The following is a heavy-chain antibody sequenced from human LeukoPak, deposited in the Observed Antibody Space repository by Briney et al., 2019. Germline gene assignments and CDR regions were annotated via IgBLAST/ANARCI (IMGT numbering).Heavy chain of an antibody. Sequence: PGGSLRLSCAASGFTFSSYAMHWVRQAPGKGLEWVAVISYAGSNKYYADSVKGRLTISRDNSRNTLYLQMNSLRAEDTAVYYCARDLSWGSFTSWGQGTLVTVSS. D-gene: IGHD3-16*01. V-gene: IGHV3-30*04. J-gene: IGHJ4*02. CDR2: ISYAGSNK. CDR3: ARDLSWGSFTS. CDR1: GFTFSSYA.